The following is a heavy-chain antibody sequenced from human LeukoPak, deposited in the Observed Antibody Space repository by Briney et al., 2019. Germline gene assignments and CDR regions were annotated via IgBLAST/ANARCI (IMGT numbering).Heavy chain of an antibody. J-gene: IGHJ4*02. Sequence: ASVKVSCKAFGYTFSSYGISWVRQAPGQGLEWMGWISAYSGNTNYAQKLQGRVTMTADTSTNTAYMELRSLRSDDTAVYYSARGHPGYYDNSGYLPLDYWGQGTLVTASS. CDR2: ISAYSGNT. V-gene: IGHV1-18*01. CDR1: GYTFSSYG. D-gene: IGHD3-22*01. CDR3: ARGHPGYYDNSGYLPLDY.